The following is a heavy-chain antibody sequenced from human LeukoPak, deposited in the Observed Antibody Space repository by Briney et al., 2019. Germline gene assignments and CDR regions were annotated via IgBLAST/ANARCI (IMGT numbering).Heavy chain of an antibody. CDR1: GFTFSSYW. Sequence: GGSLRLSCAAPGFTFSSYWMHWVRQAPGKGLVWVSRINSDGSSTSYADSVKGRFTISRDNAKNTLYLQMNSLRAEDTAVYYCARDGYSYQYNWFDPWGQGTLVTVSS. CDR2: INSDGSST. V-gene: IGHV3-74*01. D-gene: IGHD5-18*01. CDR3: ARDGYSYQYNWFDP. J-gene: IGHJ5*02.